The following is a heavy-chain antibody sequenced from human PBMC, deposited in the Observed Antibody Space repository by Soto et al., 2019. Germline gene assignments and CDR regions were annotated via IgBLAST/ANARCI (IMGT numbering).Heavy chain of an antibody. D-gene: IGHD3-3*01. CDR1: GFTFSSYA. J-gene: IGHJ5*02. V-gene: IGHV3-23*01. CDR2: ISGSGGST. Sequence: EVQLLESGGGLVQPGGSLRLSCAASGFTFSSYAMSWVRQAPGKGLEWVSAISGSGGSTYYADSVKGRFTISRDNSKNTLYLQMNSLRAEDTAVCYCAKNDFWSGYSLNWFDPWGQGTLVTVSS. CDR3: AKNDFWSGYSLNWFDP.